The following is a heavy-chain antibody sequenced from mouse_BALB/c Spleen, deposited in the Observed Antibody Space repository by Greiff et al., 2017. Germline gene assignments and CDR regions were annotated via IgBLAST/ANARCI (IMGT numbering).Heavy chain of an antibody. J-gene: IGHJ2*01. CDR3: ARPSSGYFDY. V-gene: IGHV5-9-4*01. D-gene: IGHD1-1*01. CDR1: GFTFSSYA. CDR2: ISSGGSYT. Sequence: EVKVVESGGGLVKPGGSLKLSCAASGFTFSSYAMSWVRQSPEKRLEWVAEISSGGSYTYYPDTVTGRFTISRDNAKNTLYLEMSSLRSEDTAMYYCARPSSGYFDYWGQGTTLTVSS.